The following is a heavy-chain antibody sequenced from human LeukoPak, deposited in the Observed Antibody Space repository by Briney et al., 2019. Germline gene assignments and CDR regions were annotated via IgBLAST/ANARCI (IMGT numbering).Heavy chain of an antibody. CDR1: GGSISSDSYS. CDR2: IYTTETT. Sequence: SETLSLTCTVSGGSISSDSYSWGWIRQPAGKGLEWIGRIYTTETTNYNPSLKSRVTISVDTSKNQFSLKLSSVTAADTAVYYCAYSSSWNRNWFDPWGQGTLVTVSS. J-gene: IGHJ5*02. CDR3: AYSSSWNRNWFDP. D-gene: IGHD6-13*01. V-gene: IGHV4-61*02.